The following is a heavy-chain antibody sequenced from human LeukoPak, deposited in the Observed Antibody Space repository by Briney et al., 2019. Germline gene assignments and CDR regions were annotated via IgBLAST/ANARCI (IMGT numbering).Heavy chain of an antibody. D-gene: IGHD6-13*01. V-gene: IGHV4-61*02. Sequence: SETLSLTCTVSGGSISSRGYYWSWIRQPAGKGLEWIGRIYTGGSTNYNPSLKSRVTISVDTSKNQFSLKLSSVTAADTAVYYCASHQSGGSSDDYWGQGTLVTVSS. J-gene: IGHJ4*02. CDR2: IYTGGST. CDR1: GGSISSRGYY. CDR3: ASHQSGGSSDDY.